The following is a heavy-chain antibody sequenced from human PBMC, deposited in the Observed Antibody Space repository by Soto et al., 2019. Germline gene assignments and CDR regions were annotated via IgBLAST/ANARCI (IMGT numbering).Heavy chain of an antibody. CDR1: GFTFSSYV. Sequence: PGGSLRLSCAASGFTFSSYVMSWVRQAPGKGLEWVSSISSSSSYIYYADSVKGRFTISRDNAKNSLYLQMNSLRAEGTAVYYCATAVAGLDFDYWGQGTLVTVSS. CDR3: ATAVAGLDFDY. CDR2: ISSSSSYI. D-gene: IGHD6-19*01. V-gene: IGHV3-21*01. J-gene: IGHJ4*02.